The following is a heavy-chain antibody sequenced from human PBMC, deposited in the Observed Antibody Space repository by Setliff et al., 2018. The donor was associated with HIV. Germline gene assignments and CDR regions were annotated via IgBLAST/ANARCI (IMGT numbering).Heavy chain of an antibody. D-gene: IGHD6-19*01. CDR1: GGSITSGSYY. CDR2: IYTTGST. Sequence: PSETLSLTCTVSGGSITSGSYYWSWIRQSAGKGLEWIGHIYTTGSTKYNPSLKSRVTISLDKSKNQFSLKVNSVNAADTAVYYCAREVTVAGTPAFDIWGQGTMVTVSS. V-gene: IGHV4-61*09. CDR3: AREVTVAGTPAFDI. J-gene: IGHJ3*02.